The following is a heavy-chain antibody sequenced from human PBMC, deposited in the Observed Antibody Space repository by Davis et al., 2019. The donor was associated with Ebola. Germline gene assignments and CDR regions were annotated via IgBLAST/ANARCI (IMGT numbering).Heavy chain of an antibody. CDR1: GGTFSTYT. V-gene: IGHV1-69*02. CDR2: NIPLLGLS. J-gene: IGHJ4*02. Sequence: AASVKVSCKASGGTFSTYTISWVRHAPGQGLEWLGRNIPLLGLSNYAQKFQGRVTITADKSTSTVYMDLSSLRSEDTAVYYCASHRGNYGYGYFDSWCQGTLVTVSS. CDR3: ASHRGNYGYGYFDS. D-gene: IGHD1-7*01.